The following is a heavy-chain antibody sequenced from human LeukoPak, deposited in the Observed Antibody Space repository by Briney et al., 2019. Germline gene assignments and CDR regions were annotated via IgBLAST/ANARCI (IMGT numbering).Heavy chain of an antibody. J-gene: IGHJ4*02. D-gene: IGHD6-13*01. Sequence: SVKVSCKASGGTFSSYAISWVRQAPGQGLEWMGGIIPIFGTANYAQKFQGRVTITTDESTSTAYMELSSLRSEDTAVYYCALSIGLAAAGTGFDYWGQGTLVTVSS. CDR3: ALSIGLAAAGTGFDY. CDR1: GGTFSSYA. V-gene: IGHV1-69*05. CDR2: IIPIFGTA.